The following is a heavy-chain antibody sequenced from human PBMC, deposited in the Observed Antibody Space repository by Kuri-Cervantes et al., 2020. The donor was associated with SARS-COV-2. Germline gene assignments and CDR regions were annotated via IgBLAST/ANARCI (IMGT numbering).Heavy chain of an antibody. CDR1: GFPFSNFG. Sequence: GGSLRLSCAASGFPFSNFGMHWVRQAPGKGLEWVAIISYDTTNKYYADSVKGRFTVSRDDSKSTLYLQMNSLRAEDTAVYYCAKDQGDSYGISYFDYWGQGTLVTVSS. J-gene: IGHJ4*02. V-gene: IGHV3-30*18. CDR3: AKDQGDSYGISYFDY. CDR2: ISYDTTNK. D-gene: IGHD5-18*01.